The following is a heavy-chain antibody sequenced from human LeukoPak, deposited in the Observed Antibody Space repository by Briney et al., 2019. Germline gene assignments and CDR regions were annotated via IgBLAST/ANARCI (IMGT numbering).Heavy chain of an antibody. J-gene: IGHJ6*02. V-gene: IGHV4-59*01. D-gene: IGHD1-14*01. Sequence: PSETLSLTCTVSGGSISSYYWSWIRQPPGKGLEWIGYIYYSGSTNYNPSLKSRVTISVDTSKNQFSLHLSSVTAADTAVYYCARDNRPGSYYFGMDVWGQGTTVTVSS. CDR1: GGSISSYY. CDR3: ARDNRPGSYYFGMDV. CDR2: IYYSGST.